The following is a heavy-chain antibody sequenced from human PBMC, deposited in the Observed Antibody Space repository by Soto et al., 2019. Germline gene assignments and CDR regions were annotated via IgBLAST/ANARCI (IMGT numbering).Heavy chain of an antibody. J-gene: IGHJ6*02. Sequence: ASVKVSCKASGYTFTGYYMHWVRQAPGQGLEWMGWINPNSGGTNYAQKFQGRVTMTRGTSISTAYMELSRLRSDDTAVYYCARDGAYYYDSSDPYYGMDVWGQGTTVTVPS. CDR1: GYTFTGYY. CDR2: INPNSGGT. D-gene: IGHD3-22*01. V-gene: IGHV1-2*02. CDR3: ARDGAYYYDSSDPYYGMDV.